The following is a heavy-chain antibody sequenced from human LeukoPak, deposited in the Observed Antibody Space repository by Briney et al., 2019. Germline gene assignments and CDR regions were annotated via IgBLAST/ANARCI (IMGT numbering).Heavy chain of an antibody. D-gene: IGHD2-2*02. CDR2: IGTAGDT. V-gene: IGHV3-13*01. Sequence: GGSLRLSCAASGFTFSSYDMHWVRHATGKGLEWVSAIGTAGDTYYPGSVKGRFTISRENAKNSLYLQMNSLRAGDTAVYYCARATNHCSSTSCYKDAFDIWGQGTMVTVSS. J-gene: IGHJ3*02. CDR3: ARATNHCSSTSCYKDAFDI. CDR1: GFTFSSYD.